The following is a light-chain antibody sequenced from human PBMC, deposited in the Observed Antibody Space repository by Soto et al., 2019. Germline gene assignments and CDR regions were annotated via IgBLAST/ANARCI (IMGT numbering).Light chain of an antibody. CDR2: DAS. Sequence: DIQMTQSPSSLSASVGDRVTITCQASQDISNYLNWYQQKPGKAPKLLIYDASNLETGVPSRFSGSGSGADFTFTISSLQPEDMATYYCQQYDNLLFTFGPGTKVDIE. V-gene: IGKV1-33*01. CDR3: QQYDNLLFT. J-gene: IGKJ3*01. CDR1: QDISNY.